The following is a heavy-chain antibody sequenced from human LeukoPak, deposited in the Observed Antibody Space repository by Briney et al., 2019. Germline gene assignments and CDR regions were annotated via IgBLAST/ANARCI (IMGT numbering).Heavy chain of an antibody. Sequence: SGTLSLTCAVSGASISSYYWSWIRQPPGKGLEWIGHIFYTGSSNYNPSLKSRVTISLDRSKNQFSLRLTSVTAADTAVYYCARGIAARLYYWGQGTLVTVSS. J-gene: IGHJ4*02. CDR1: GASISSYY. CDR2: IFYTGSS. V-gene: IGHV4-59*01. D-gene: IGHD6-6*01. CDR3: ARGIAARLYY.